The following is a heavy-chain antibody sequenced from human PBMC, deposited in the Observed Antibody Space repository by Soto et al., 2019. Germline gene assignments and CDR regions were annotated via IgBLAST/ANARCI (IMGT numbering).Heavy chain of an antibody. CDR3: ARHSLRGLSYYYYGMDV. CDR1: GYSFTSYW. D-gene: IGHD3-10*01. V-gene: IGHV5-51*01. Sequence: GESLKISCKGSGYSFTSYWIGWVRQMPGKGLEWMGIIYPGDSDTRYSPSFQGQVTISADKSISTAYLQWSSLKASDTATYYCARHSLRGLSYYYYGMDVWGQGTTVTVSS. J-gene: IGHJ6*02. CDR2: IYPGDSDT.